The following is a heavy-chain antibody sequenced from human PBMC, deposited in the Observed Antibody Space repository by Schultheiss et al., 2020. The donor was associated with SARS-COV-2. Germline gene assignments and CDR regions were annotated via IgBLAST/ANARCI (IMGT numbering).Heavy chain of an antibody. V-gene: IGHV4-34*01. D-gene: IGHD6-19*01. CDR3: AKDKGIAVAGPYYYYGMDV. CDR2: INHSGST. J-gene: IGHJ6*02. CDR1: GGSISSYY. Sequence: SETLSLTCTVSGGSISSYYWSWIRQPPGKGLEWIGEINHSGSTNYNPSLKSRVTISVDTSKNQFSLKLSSVTAADTALYYCAKDKGIAVAGPYYYYGMDVWGQGTTVTVSS.